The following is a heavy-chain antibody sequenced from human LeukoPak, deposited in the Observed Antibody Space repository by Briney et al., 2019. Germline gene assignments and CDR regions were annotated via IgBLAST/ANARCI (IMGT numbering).Heavy chain of an antibody. CDR1: GFTFSTNS. D-gene: IGHD4-17*01. CDR3: ARESGEAFDY. V-gene: IGHV3-21*01. Sequence: KTGGSLRLSCAASGFTFSTNSMNWVRQAPGKGLEWVSSIGPSSTSIYYADSLKGRFTISRDNAKNSLYLQMNSLRAEDTAVYYCARESGEAFDYWGQGTLVTVSS. J-gene: IGHJ4*02. CDR2: IGPSSTSI.